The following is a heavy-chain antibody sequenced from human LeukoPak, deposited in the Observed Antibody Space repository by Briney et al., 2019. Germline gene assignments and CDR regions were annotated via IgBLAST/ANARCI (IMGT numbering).Heavy chain of an antibody. D-gene: IGHD3/OR15-3a*01. CDR2: ISGSGDGT. CDR1: GLTFSSYG. Sequence: GGSLRLSCAASGLTFSSYGMSWVRQAPGKGLEWVSGISGSGDGTYYADSVKGRFTISRDNSENTLYLQMSSLTAEDTAVYYCAKWGDFWTGLNNWYFELWGRGTLVTVSS. J-gene: IGHJ2*01. V-gene: IGHV3-23*01. CDR3: AKWGDFWTGLNNWYFEL.